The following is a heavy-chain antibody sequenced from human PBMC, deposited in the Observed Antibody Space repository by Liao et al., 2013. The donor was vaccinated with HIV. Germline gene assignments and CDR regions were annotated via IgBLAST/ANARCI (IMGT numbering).Heavy chain of an antibody. Sequence: QVQLQQWGAGLLKPSETLSLTCAVYGGSFSGYYWSWIRQPPGKGLEWIGEINHSGSTNYNPSLKSRVTISVDTSKNQFSLKLSSVTAADTAVYYCVREKYWSGYSIHPKNAFDIWGQGTMVTVSS. V-gene: IGHV4-34*01. J-gene: IGHJ3*02. CDR2: INHSGST. CDR3: VREKYWSGYSIHPKNAFDI. CDR1: GGSFSGYY. D-gene: IGHD3-3*01.